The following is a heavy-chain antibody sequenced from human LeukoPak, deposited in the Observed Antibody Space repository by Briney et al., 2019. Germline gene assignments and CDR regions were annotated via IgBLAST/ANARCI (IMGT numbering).Heavy chain of an antibody. V-gene: IGHV3-23*01. CDR1: GFSFRSYA. CDR3: ARTAMGHYVRFPNDS. J-gene: IGHJ4*02. Sequence: GGSLRLSCAASGFSFRSYAMSWVRQAPGKGLDWVAGISAGGVSTDYSDSVKCRFTISRDNSKNTMYPQISTLSAENPGPYYSARTAMGHYVRFPNDSWGQGTLVTASS. CDR2: ISAGGVST. D-gene: IGHD3-10*02.